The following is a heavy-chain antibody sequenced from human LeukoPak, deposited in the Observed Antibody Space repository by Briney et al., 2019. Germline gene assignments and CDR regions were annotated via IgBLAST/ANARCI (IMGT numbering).Heavy chain of an antibody. V-gene: IGHV3-23*01. CDR3: AKGRMVRGVNWFDP. Sequence: GGSLRLSCAASGFTFSSYAMSWVRQAPGRGLEWVSAISGSGGSTYYADSVKGRFTISRDNSKNTLYLQMNSLRAEDTAVYYCAKGRMVRGVNWFDPWGQGTLVTVSS. J-gene: IGHJ5*02. CDR2: ISGSGGST. D-gene: IGHD3-10*01. CDR1: GFTFSSYA.